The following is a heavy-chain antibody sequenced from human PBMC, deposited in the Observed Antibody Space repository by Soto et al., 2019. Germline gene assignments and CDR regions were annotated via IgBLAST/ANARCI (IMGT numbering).Heavy chain of an antibody. D-gene: IGHD6-6*01. CDR1: GDTFTSHY. Sequence: QVQLVQSGAEVRKPWASVKVSCKASGDTFTSHYIHWVRQAPGQGLEWMGVINPSGGSTSYADKFQGRVTMTMDTSTSTVYMDLSSLRSGDTALYYCARDQVPNASRLGDAFDIWGQGTMVTVSS. J-gene: IGHJ3*02. CDR2: INPSGGST. V-gene: IGHV1-46*01. CDR3: ARDQVPNASRLGDAFDI.